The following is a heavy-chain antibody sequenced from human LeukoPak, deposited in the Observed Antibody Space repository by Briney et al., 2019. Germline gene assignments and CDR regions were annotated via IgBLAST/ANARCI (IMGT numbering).Heavy chain of an antibody. CDR3: AKDRAWEVRGFGDYDY. CDR1: RFVFPSHG. J-gene: IGHJ4*02. Sequence: GGSLRLSCAASRFVFPSHGMHWVRQAPGKGLEWVAFIRYDRSNEYYADSVKGRFTISRDNSKNTLYLQMNSLRPEDTAVYYCAKDRAWEVRGFGDYDYWGQGTLVTVSS. D-gene: IGHD3-10*01. CDR2: IRYDRSNE. V-gene: IGHV3-30*02.